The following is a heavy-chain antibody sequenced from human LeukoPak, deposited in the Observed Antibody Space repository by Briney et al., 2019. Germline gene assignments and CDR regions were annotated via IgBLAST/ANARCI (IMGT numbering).Heavy chain of an antibody. Sequence: PGGSLRLSCAASGFTFSDYYMSWIRQAPGKGLEWVSYISSSGRTIYYADSVKGRFTISRDNDKNSLYLQMNSLRAEDTAVYYCAREKISGSYYFRYYFDYWGQGTLVTVSS. D-gene: IGHD1-26*01. CDR1: GFTFSDYY. V-gene: IGHV3-11*04. CDR2: ISSSGRTI. CDR3: AREKISGSYYFRYYFDY. J-gene: IGHJ4*02.